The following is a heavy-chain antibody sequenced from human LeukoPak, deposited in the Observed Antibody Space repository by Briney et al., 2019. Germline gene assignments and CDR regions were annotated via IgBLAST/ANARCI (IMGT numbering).Heavy chain of an antibody. CDR1: GGTFSSYA. CDR2: IIPIFGTA. Sequence: ASVKVSCKASGGTFSSYAISWVRQAPGQGLEWMGGIIPIFGTANYAQKFQGRVTITADESTSTAYMELSSLRAEDTAVYYCADSSDYYYGYFEYWGQGTLVTVSS. V-gene: IGHV1-69*13. J-gene: IGHJ4*02. CDR3: ADSSDYYYGYFEY. D-gene: IGHD3-22*01.